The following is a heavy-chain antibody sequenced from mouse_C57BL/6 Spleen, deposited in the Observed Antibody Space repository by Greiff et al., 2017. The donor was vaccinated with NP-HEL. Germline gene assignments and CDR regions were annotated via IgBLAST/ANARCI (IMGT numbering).Heavy chain of an antibody. Sequence: QVQLKESGPELVKPGASVKISCKASGYSFTSYYIHWVKQRPGQGLEWIGWIYPGSGNTKYNEKFKGKATLTADTSSSTAYMQLSSLTSEDSAVYYCAGGVRAGAMDYWGQGTSVTVSS. CDR1: GYSFTSYY. V-gene: IGHV1-66*01. CDR3: AGGVRAGAMDY. CDR2: IYPGSGNT. J-gene: IGHJ4*01. D-gene: IGHD2-14*01.